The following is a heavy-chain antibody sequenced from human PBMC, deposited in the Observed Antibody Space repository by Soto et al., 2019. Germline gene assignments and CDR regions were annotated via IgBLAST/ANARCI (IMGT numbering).Heavy chain of an antibody. Sequence: PGGSLRLSCASSTFTFSNYLMSLVRQAPGKGLEWVANIDQDGSAKYYVDSVKGRFTISRDNAKNLLYLQMSSLRVEDTAVYYCAREYSGYETPRENDYWGQGTLVTVSS. CDR2: IDQDGSAK. CDR1: TFTFSNYL. V-gene: IGHV3-7*05. D-gene: IGHD5-12*01. CDR3: AREYSGYETPRENDY. J-gene: IGHJ4*02.